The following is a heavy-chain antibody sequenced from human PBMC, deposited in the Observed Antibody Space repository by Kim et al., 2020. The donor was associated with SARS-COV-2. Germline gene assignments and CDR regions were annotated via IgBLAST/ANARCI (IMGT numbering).Heavy chain of an antibody. CDR3: ARDELFTSSWLIDY. D-gene: IGHD6-13*01. CDR1: GYTFTGYF. V-gene: IGHV1-2*02. CDR2: INPNNGAT. Sequence: ASVKVSCKASGYTFTGYFIHWVRQAPGQGLEWMGWINPNNGATNYAQKFQGRVTMTRDTSISTAYMELSRLRSDDTAVYYCARDELFTSSWLIDYWGQGTLVTVSS. J-gene: IGHJ4*02.